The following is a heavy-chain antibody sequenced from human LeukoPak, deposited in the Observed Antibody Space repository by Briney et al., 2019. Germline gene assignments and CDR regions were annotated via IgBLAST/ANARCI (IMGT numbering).Heavy chain of an antibody. CDR3: ARNQRRLDY. CDR1: GFTFSSYW. Sequence: GGALRLSCAAPGFTFSSYWMSWVRQAPGKGVEWVANIKQDGSEKYYVDSVKGRFTISRDNAKNSLYLQVNSLRAEDTAVYYCARNQRRLDYWGQGTLVTVSS. D-gene: IGHD1-14*01. V-gene: IGHV3-7*01. J-gene: IGHJ4*02. CDR2: IKQDGSEK.